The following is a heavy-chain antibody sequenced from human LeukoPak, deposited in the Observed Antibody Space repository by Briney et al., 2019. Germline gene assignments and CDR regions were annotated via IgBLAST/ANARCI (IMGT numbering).Heavy chain of an antibody. J-gene: IGHJ5*02. Sequence: PGGSLRLSCAASGFTFSDYYMSWVRQAPGKGLEWVSYINSSGSNIYYADSVKGRFTISRDNAKNSLYLQMNSLRAEDTAVYYCARDSTVTTRWFDPWGQGTLVTVSS. CDR3: ARDSTVTTRWFDP. V-gene: IGHV3-11*04. D-gene: IGHD4-17*01. CDR1: GFTFSDYY. CDR2: INSSGSNI.